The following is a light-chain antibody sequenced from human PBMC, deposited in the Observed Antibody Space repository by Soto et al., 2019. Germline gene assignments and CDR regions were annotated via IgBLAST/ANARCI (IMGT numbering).Light chain of an antibody. V-gene: IGKV3-11*01. CDR1: QSVSGY. CDR2: DAS. Sequence: EIVLTQSPVTLSLSPGERATLSCRASQSVSGYLAWYQQKPGQAPRLLIYDASSRANGIPARFTGSGSGTEFSLTISSLEPEDFAVYYCQQRGTWPTFGQGTRVEI. CDR3: QQRGTWPT. J-gene: IGKJ1*01.